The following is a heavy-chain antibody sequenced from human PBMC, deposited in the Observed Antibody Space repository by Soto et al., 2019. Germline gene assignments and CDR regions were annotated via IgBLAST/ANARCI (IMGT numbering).Heavy chain of an antibody. D-gene: IGHD5-12*01. Sequence: QVQLVESGGGVVQPGRSLRLSCAASGFTFSSYGMHWVRQAPGKGLEWVAVIWYDGSNKYYADSVKGRFTISRDNSKNAMYLQMNSLRAEDTAVYYCARDRWLVFDLWGRGTLVTVSS. CDR3: ARDRWLVFDL. CDR1: GFTFSSYG. V-gene: IGHV3-33*01. CDR2: IWYDGSNK. J-gene: IGHJ2*01.